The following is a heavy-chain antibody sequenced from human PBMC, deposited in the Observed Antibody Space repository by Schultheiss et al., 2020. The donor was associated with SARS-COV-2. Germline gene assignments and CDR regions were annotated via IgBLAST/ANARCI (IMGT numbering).Heavy chain of an antibody. Sequence: SETLSLTCTVSGGSISSGGYYWSWIRQHPGKGLEWIGYIYYSGSTYYNPSLKSRVTMSVDTSKNQFSLKLSSVTAADTAVYYCARGNVVVTHWYFDLWGRGTLVTVSS. CDR1: GGSISSGGYY. V-gene: IGHV4-31*03. CDR3: ARGNVVVTHWYFDL. CDR2: IYYSGST. J-gene: IGHJ2*01. D-gene: IGHD2-21*02.